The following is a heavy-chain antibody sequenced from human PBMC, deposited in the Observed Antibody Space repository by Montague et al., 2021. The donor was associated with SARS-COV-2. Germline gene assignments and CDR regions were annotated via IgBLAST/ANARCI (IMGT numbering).Heavy chain of an antibody. CDR2: IYYSGTT. CDR3: ARPLVRGVPKAFDI. Sequence: SDTLSLTRTVSGGSITRNYYWGWIRQPPGKGLAWVGNIYYSGTTXINPSLESRVTISVDASKNQFSLNLTSVTAADTAVYYCARPLVRGVPKAFDIWGQGALVIVSS. CDR1: GGSITRNYY. D-gene: IGHD3-10*01. V-gene: IGHV4-39*01. J-gene: IGHJ3*02.